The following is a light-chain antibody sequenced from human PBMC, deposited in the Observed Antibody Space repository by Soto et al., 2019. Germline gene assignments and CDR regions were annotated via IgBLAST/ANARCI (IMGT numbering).Light chain of an antibody. V-gene: IGKV4-1*01. CDR3: QRYYSTPYT. CDR1: QSVLYSSNNKNY. CDR2: WAS. Sequence: DIVMTQSPDSLAVSLGERATINCKSSQSVLYSSNNKNYLAWYQQKPGQPPKLLIYWASTRESGVPDRFSGSGSGTDFTLTISSLQAEDVAGYYCQRYYSTPYTLGQGTKLEI. J-gene: IGKJ2*01.